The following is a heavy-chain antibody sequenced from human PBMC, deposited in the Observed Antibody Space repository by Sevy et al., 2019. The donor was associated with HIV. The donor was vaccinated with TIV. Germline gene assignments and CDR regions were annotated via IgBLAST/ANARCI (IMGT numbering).Heavy chain of an antibody. CDR1: GLTFSSYW. CDR2: LNSDGSST. D-gene: IGHD2-2*01. J-gene: IGHJ6*02. Sequence: GGSLRLSCAASGLTFSSYWMHWVRQAPGKGLVWVSRLNSDGSSTSYADSVKGQFTISRDNAKNTRYLQMNSLRAEDTAVYYCVRQRGDTVVLPDVLPDYGMDVGGQGTTVTVSS. V-gene: IGHV3-74*01. CDR3: VRQRGDTVVLPDVLPDYGMDV.